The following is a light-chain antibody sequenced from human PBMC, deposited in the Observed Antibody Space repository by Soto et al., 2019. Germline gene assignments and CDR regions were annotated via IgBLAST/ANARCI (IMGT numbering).Light chain of an antibody. CDR3: ETWDFNTRV. V-gene: IGLV4-60*02. J-gene: IGLJ3*02. CDR2: LEGSGSY. CDR1: SGHSSYI. Sequence: QPVLTQSSSASASLGSSVKLTCTLSSGHSSYIIAWHQQQPGKAPRYLMKLEGSGSYNKGSGVPDRFSGSSSGADRYLTISDLQVEDESDYYCETWDFNTRVFGGGTKVTVL.